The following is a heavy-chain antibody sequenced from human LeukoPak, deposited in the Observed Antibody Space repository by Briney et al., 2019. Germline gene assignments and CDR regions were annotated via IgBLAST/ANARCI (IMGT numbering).Heavy chain of an antibody. V-gene: IGHV4-39*01. CDR1: GGSISSYY. D-gene: IGHD1-26*01. J-gene: IGHJ5*02. CDR3: ARLVGGAFDP. Sequence: PSETLSLTCTVSGGSISSYYWGWIRQPPGKGLEWIGSIYYSGSTYYNPSLKSRVTISVDTSKNQFSLKLSSVTAADTAVYCCARLVGGAFDPWGQGTLVTVSS. CDR2: IYYSGST.